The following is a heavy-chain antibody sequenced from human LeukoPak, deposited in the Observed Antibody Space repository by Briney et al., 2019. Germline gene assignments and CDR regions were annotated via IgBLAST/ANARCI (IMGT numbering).Heavy chain of an antibody. CDR2: INWNGGST. CDR1: GFTFDDYG. D-gene: IGHD2-2*01. CDR3: AREGGYCSSTSCYNWLDP. Sequence: GGSLRLSCAASGFTFDDYGMSWVRQAPGKGLEWVSGINWNGGSTGYADSVKGRFTISRDNAKNSLYLQMNSLRAEDTALYYCAREGGYCSSTSCYNWLDPWGQGTLVTVSS. V-gene: IGHV3-20*04. J-gene: IGHJ5*02.